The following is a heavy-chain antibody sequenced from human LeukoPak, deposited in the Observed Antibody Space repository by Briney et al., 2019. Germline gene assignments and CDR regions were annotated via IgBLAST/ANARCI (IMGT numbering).Heavy chain of an antibody. V-gene: IGHV3-74*03. CDR1: GFTFSTYW. CDR3: ARLNLGYGYFLEATKRDY. J-gene: IGHJ4*02. Sequence: PGGSLRLSCAASGFTFSTYWMHWVRQAPGKGLVWVSRIKSDGSSIMYAASVRGRFTISRDNAKNTLYLQMNSLRAEDTAVYYCARLNLGYGYFLEATKRDYWGQGTLVTVSS. CDR2: IKSDGSSI. D-gene: IGHD5-18*01.